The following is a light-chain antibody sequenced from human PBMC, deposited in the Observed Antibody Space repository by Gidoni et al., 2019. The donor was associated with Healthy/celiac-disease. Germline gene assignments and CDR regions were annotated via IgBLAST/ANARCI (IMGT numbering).Light chain of an antibody. CDR1: QSVSSSY. Sequence: VLTPSPFTLSLSPGERATLSCRARQSVSSSYLAWYQQNPGQAPRLLINGASSTATAIPARFSGSGAGTDFTLTISRLEPEDFAVYYCQQYGSSPRLTFGGXTKVEIK. CDR2: GAS. CDR3: QQYGSSPRLT. J-gene: IGKJ4*01. V-gene: IGKV3-20*01.